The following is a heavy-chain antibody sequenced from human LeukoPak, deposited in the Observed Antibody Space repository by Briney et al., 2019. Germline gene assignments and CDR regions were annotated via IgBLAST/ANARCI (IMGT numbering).Heavy chain of an antibody. V-gene: IGHV3-23*01. CDR2: LSGSGITT. CDR1: GFTFSNSA. CDR3: AKGIYSSGWSYFDY. J-gene: IGHJ4*01. Sequence: GGSLRLSCAASGFTFSNSAMGWVRQAPGKGLGWVSTLSGSGITTYYADSVKGRFTISRDNSKNTLYLQMNSLRAQDTAVYYCAKGIYSSGWSYFDYWGHGTLVTVSS. D-gene: IGHD6-19*01.